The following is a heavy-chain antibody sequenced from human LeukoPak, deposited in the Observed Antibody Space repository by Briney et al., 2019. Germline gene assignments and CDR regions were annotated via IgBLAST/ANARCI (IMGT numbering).Heavy chain of an antibody. Sequence: ASVKVSCKASGYTFTSYGISWVRQAPGQELEWMVWISAYNRNTNYAQKLQGRVTMTTDTSTSTAYMELRSLRSDDTAVYYCGRRGLRPYDFWSGYYKSNDAFDIWGQGTMVTVSS. CDR1: GYTFTSYG. J-gene: IGHJ3*02. CDR3: GRRGLRPYDFWSGYYKSNDAFDI. CDR2: ISAYNRNT. D-gene: IGHD3-3*01. V-gene: IGHV1-18*01.